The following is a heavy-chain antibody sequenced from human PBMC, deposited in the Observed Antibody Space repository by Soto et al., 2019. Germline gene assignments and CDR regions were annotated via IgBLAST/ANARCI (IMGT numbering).Heavy chain of an antibody. CDR2: VYYSGST. J-gene: IGHJ6*03. CDR1: GVSISGYY. D-gene: IGHD3-9*01. V-gene: IGHV4-59*08. CDR3: AALTTLRYWYRDV. Sequence: QVQLQGSGPGVVKPSETLSLTCTVSGVSISGYYWSWIRQPPGKGLEYLGHVYYSGSTNYNPSLKSRLTISVDTSKNEFSLNLNSVTAADTAVYYCAALTTLRYWYRDVWDRGTTVTVS.